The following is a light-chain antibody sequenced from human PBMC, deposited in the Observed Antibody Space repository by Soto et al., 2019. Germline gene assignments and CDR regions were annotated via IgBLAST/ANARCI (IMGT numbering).Light chain of an antibody. CDR3: SSFAGGGNPVL. V-gene: IGLV2-8*01. Sequence: QSALTQPPSASGSLGQSVTISCTGTSSDVGGYNYVSWHQQHPGKAPKVMIYEVTKRPPGVPDRFSGSKSGNTASLTVSGLQAEDEADYYCSSFAGGGNPVLLGGETNLTVL. CDR1: SSDVGGYNY. J-gene: IGLJ2*01. CDR2: EVT.